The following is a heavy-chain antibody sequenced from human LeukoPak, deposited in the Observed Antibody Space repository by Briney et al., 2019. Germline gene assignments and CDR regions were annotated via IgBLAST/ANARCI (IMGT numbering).Heavy chain of an antibody. D-gene: IGHD3-22*01. J-gene: IGHJ3*02. CDR3: ASSTKPDSTYYYDRSGYAFDI. CDR2: INHSGST. Sequence: SETLSLTCAVYGGSFSGYYWSWIRQPPGKGLEWIGEINHSGSTNYNPSLKSRVTISVDTSKNQFSLKLSSVTAADTAVYYCASSTKPDSTYYYDRSGYAFDIWGQGTMVTVSS. V-gene: IGHV4-34*01. CDR1: GGSFSGYY.